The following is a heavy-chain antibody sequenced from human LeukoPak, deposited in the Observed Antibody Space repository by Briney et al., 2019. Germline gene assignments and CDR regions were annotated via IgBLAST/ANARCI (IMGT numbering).Heavy chain of an antibody. CDR3: AKDRGGATVY. J-gene: IGHJ4*02. CDR2: ISGSGGST. Sequence: GGSLRLSCAASGFTFSTYGMSWVRQAPGKGLEWVSAISGSGGSTYYADSVKGRFTISRDNSKNTLYLQMNSLRAEDTAVYYCAKDRGGATVYWGQGTLVTVSS. D-gene: IGHD1-26*01. CDR1: GFTFSTYG. V-gene: IGHV3-23*01.